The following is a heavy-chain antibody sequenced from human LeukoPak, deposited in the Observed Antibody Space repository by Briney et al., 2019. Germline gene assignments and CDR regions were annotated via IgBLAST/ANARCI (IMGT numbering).Heavy chain of an antibody. J-gene: IGHJ4*02. CDR2: ISYDGRNK. V-gene: IGHV3-30*01. Sequence: SGGSLRLSCAASGFTFSSYAMHWVRQAPGKGLEWVAVISYDGRNKYYADSVKGRFTISRDNSKNTLYLQMNSLRAEDTAVYYCARENHYYDSSGYIPDYWGQGTLVTVSS. CDR1: GFTFSSYA. D-gene: IGHD3-22*01. CDR3: ARENHYYDSSGYIPDY.